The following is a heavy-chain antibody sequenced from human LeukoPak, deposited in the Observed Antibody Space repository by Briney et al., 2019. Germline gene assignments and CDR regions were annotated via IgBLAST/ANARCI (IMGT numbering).Heavy chain of an antibody. V-gene: IGHV3-66*01. J-gene: IGHJ5*02. D-gene: IGHD3-22*01. CDR3: ARTPTQYYYDSSGYYP. CDR1: GFTVSSNY. Sequence: GGSLRLSCAASGFTVSSNYMSWVRQAPGKGLEWVSDIYSGGSTYYADSVKGRFTISRDNSKNTLYLQMNSLRAEDTAVYYCARTPTQYYYDSSGYYPWGQGTLVTVSS. CDR2: IYSGGST.